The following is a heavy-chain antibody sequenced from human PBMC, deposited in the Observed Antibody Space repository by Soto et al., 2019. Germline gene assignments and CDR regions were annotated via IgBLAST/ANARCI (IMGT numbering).Heavy chain of an antibody. Sequence: PGGSLRLSCAASGFTFSSYGMHWVRQAPGKGLEWVAVIWYDGSNKYYADSVKGRFTISRDNSKNTLYLQMNSLRAEDTAVYYCASQIDTAMEYNDEFDIWAQGTMVPVS. CDR2: IWYDGSNK. CDR1: GFTFSSYG. J-gene: IGHJ3*02. D-gene: IGHD5-18*01. V-gene: IGHV3-33*01. CDR3: ASQIDTAMEYNDEFDI.